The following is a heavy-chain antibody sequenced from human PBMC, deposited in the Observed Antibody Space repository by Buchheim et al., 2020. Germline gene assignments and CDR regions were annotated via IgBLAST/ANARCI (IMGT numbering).Heavy chain of an antibody. CDR3: ARAGEAVAGQTPWDYFDY. CDR2: INPGDGST. Sequence: QVQLVQSGAEVKKPGASVKVSCKASGYTFTNYYIHWVRQAPGQGPEWMAIINPGDGSTSYAQKFQGRVTLTTDTSASTVYMELSSLRSEDTAVYYCARAGEAVAGQTPWDYFDYWGQGTL. J-gene: IGHJ4*02. V-gene: IGHV1-46*01. CDR1: GYTFTNYY. D-gene: IGHD6-19*01.